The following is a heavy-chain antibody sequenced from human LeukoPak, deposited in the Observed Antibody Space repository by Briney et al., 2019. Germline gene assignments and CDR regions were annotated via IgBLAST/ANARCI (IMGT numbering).Heavy chain of an antibody. CDR1: GGAITNHF. Sequence: SETLSLTCSVSGGAITNHFLTWLRQPPGKRLEWIGHIYYSENSSYNPSLKSRVTISVDTSKSQFSLKLSSVTAADTAVYYCARGGLWFGEANYFDYWGQGTLVTVSS. CDR3: ARGGLWFGEANYFDY. J-gene: IGHJ4*02. V-gene: IGHV4-59*11. D-gene: IGHD3-10*01. CDR2: IYYSENS.